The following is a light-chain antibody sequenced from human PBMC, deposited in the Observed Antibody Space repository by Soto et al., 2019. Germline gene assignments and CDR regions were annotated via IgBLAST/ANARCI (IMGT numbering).Light chain of an antibody. CDR1: QSISSY. Sequence: EIVLTQSPATLSLSPGERATLSCRASQSISSYLAWYQQKPDQAPRLLIYDASNRATGIPARFSGSGSGTDFTLTISILDPEDFAVYYCHQRSTWPLTCGRGPKVDIK. V-gene: IGKV3-11*01. CDR2: DAS. CDR3: HQRSTWPLT. J-gene: IGKJ3*01.